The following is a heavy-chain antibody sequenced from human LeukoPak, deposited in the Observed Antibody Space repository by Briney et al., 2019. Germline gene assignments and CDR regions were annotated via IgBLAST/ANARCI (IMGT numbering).Heavy chain of an antibody. CDR3: ARSPTGYSSSWYDWFDP. CDR1: GGSISSGSYY. D-gene: IGHD6-13*01. J-gene: IGHJ5*02. CDR2: IYTSGST. Sequence: PSQTLSLTCTVSGGSISSGSYYWSWIRQPAGKGLEWIGRIYTSGSTNYNPSLKSRFTISVDTSKNQFSLKLSSVTAADTAVYYCARSPTGYSSSWYDWFDPWGQGTLVTVSS. V-gene: IGHV4-61*02.